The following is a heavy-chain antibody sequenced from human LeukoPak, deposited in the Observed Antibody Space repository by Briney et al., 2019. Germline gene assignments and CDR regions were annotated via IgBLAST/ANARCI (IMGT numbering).Heavy chain of an antibody. Sequence: GGSLRLSCAASGFTFSSYGMSWVRQAPGKGLEWVSAISGSGGSTYYADSVKGRFTMSRDISRNTVYLQMNSLRVDDTAVYFCARAPVVSCRGAFCYPLDYWGHGILITVSS. D-gene: IGHD2-15*01. J-gene: IGHJ4*01. V-gene: IGHV3-23*01. CDR3: ARAPVVSCRGAFCYPLDY. CDR2: ISGSGGST. CDR1: GFTFSSYG.